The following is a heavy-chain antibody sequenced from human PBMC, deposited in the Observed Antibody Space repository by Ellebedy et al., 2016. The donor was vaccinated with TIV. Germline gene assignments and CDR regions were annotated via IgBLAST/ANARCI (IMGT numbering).Heavy chain of an antibody. CDR1: GYTFTSYG. CDR2: ISAYNGNT. D-gene: IGHD3-22*01. V-gene: IGHV1-18*01. J-gene: IGHJ4*02. CDR3: ARANYDSSGYWVGY. Sequence: AASVKVSCKASGYTFTSYGISWVRQASGQGLEWMGWISAYNGNTNYAQKLQGRVTMTTDTSTSTAYMELRSLRSDDTAVYYCARANYDSSGYWVGYWGQGTLVTVSS.